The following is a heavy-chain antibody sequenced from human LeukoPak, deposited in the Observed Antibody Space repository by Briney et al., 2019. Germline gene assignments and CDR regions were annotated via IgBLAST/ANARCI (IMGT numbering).Heavy chain of an antibody. CDR3: ARPRRAERDEDF. V-gene: IGHV5-51*01. CDR1: GYSFTNYW. J-gene: IGHJ4*02. D-gene: IGHD1-1*01. CDR2: INPDDTNI. Sequence: RGESLKISCKASGYSFTNYWIGWVRQMPGKGLEWVAMINPDDTNITYSPSFQGQVTISADRSISTAYLQWSSLKASDTAMYYCARPRRAERDEDFWGQGTLVTVSS.